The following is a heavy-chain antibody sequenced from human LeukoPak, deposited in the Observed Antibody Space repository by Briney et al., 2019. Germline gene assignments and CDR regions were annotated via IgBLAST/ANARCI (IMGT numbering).Heavy chain of an antibody. J-gene: IGHJ4*02. CDR1: GGSISSSNYC. V-gene: IGHV4-39*01. Sequence: SETLSLTCTVSGGSISSSNYCWGWIRQPPGKGLEWIGSIYYSGSTYYNPSLKSRVTISVDTSKNQFSLNLSFVTAADTAVYYCIGYTSTHWALEDWGRGTLVAVSS. D-gene: IGHD6-13*01. CDR3: IGYTSTHWALED. CDR2: IYYSGST.